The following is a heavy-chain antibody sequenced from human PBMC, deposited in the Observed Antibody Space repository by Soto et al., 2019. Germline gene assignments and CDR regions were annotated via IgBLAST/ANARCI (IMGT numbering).Heavy chain of an antibody. CDR2: ITFSGNIV. V-gene: IGHV3-11*01. Sequence: VGSLRLSCAASGFTFSDSYMSWIRQAPGKGLEWISYITFSGNIVYYADSLKGRFTISRDNAKNSLYLQMNRLRAEDTAVYYCARVSWREKYGMDVWGQGTTVTVSS. CDR1: GFTFSDSY. CDR3: ARVSWREKYGMDV. J-gene: IGHJ6*02.